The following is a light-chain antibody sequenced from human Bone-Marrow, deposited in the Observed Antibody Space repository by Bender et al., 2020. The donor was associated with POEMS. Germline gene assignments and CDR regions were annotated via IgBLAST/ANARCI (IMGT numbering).Light chain of an antibody. Sequence: SYEVTQPPSVSVSPGQTASITCSGDDLGDKYVAWYQQKPGQSPVLVIYQDTTWPSGIPERFSGSNSGNTATLTISGTQAMDEADYYCQAWDTYSVIFGGGTKLTVL. J-gene: IGLJ2*01. CDR1: DLGDKY. V-gene: IGLV3-1*01. CDR3: QAWDTYSVI. CDR2: QDT.